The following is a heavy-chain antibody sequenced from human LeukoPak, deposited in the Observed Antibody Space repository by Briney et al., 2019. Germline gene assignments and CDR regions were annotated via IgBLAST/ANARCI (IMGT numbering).Heavy chain of an antibody. Sequence: PSETLSLTCAVYGGSFSGYYWSWIRQPPGKGLEWIGEINHSGSTNYNPSLKSRVTISLDKSKNQFSLRVNSVTAADTAVYYCARQARGITMYRVEAFDYWGQGTLVTVSS. J-gene: IGHJ4*02. CDR3: ARQARGITMYRVEAFDY. CDR1: GGSFSGYY. V-gene: IGHV4-34*01. D-gene: IGHD3-10*02. CDR2: INHSGST.